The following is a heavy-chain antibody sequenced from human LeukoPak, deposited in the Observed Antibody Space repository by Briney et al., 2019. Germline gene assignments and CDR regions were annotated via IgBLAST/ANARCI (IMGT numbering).Heavy chain of an antibody. CDR3: ARGNSDYDHDY. D-gene: IGHD4-11*01. V-gene: IGHV3-21*01. CDR2: ISTTSRYI. J-gene: IGHJ4*02. CDR1: GFTFSSYS. Sequence: GGSLSLSCAASGFTFSSYSMNWVRQAPGKGLEWVSSISTTSRYIYYADSVKGRFTVSRDNAKNSLSLQMNSLRAEDTAVYYCARGNSDYDHDYWGQGTLVTVSS.